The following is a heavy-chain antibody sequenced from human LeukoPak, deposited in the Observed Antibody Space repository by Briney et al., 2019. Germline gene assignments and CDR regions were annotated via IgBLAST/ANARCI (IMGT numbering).Heavy chain of an antibody. D-gene: IGHD6-6*01. CDR1: RFTFSSYS. V-gene: IGHV3-49*04. J-gene: IGHJ4*02. CDR3: SRIAVRGEGFDY. Sequence: GGSLRLSCATYRFTFSSYSMSWVRQAPGKGLEWVGFISSKAYGGTAEYAASVKGRFIISRDDSESIAYLQMHSLKTEDTAVYYCSRIAVRGEGFDYWGQGTLVTVSS. CDR2: ISSKAYGGTA.